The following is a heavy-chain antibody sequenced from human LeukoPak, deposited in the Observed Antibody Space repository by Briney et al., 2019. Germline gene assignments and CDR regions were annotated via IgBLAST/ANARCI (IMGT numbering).Heavy chain of an antibody. J-gene: IGHJ4*02. CDR3: ARGEPWELLPSYYFDY. Sequence: ASVKVSCKASGYTFTSYGISWVRQAPGQGLEWMGWISAYNGNTNYAQKLQGRVTMTTDTSTSTAYMELRSLRSDDTALYYCARGEPWELLPSYYFDYWGQGTLVTVSS. CDR1: GYTFTSYG. V-gene: IGHV1-18*01. D-gene: IGHD1-26*01. CDR2: ISAYNGNT.